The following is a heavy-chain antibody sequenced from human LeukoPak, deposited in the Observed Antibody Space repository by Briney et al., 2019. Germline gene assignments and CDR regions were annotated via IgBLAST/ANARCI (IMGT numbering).Heavy chain of an antibody. Sequence: ASVKVSCKASGYTFTSYGISWVRQAPGQGLEWMGWISAYNGNTNYAQKLQGRVTMTTDTSTSTAYMELRSLRSDDTAVYYCARDHRLGAGGGTGWFDPWGQGTLVTVSS. J-gene: IGHJ5*02. CDR2: ISAYNGNT. CDR1: GYTFTSYG. CDR3: ARDHRLGAGGGTGWFDP. D-gene: IGHD1-1*01. V-gene: IGHV1-18*01.